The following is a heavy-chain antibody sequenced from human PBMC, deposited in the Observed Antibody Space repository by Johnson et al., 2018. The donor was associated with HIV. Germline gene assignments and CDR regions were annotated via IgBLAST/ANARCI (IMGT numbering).Heavy chain of an antibody. CDR3: TRTDDAYHYDTFGYIDAFDI. J-gene: IGHJ3*02. CDR2: ISSSGSTI. D-gene: IGHD3-22*01. CDR1: GFTFSDYY. V-gene: IGHV3-11*04. Sequence: QVQLVESGGGLVKPGGSLRLSCAASGFTFSDYYMSWIRQAPGKGLEWVSYISSSGSTIYYADSVKGRFTISRDNAKNSLYLQMNSLRAEDTAVYYCTRTDDAYHYDTFGYIDAFDIWGQGTMVTVSS.